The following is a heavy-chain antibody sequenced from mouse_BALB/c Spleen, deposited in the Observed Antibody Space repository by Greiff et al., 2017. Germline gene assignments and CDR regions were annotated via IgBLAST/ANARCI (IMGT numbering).Heavy chain of an antibody. CDR2: ISYDGSN. D-gene: IGHD6-2*01. CDR3: AREGISPFFAY. Sequence: ESGPGLVKPSQSLSLTCSVTGYSITSGYYWNWIRQFPGNKLEWMGYISYDGSNNYNPSLKNRISITRDTSKNQFFLKLNSVTTEDTATYYCAREGISPFFAYWGQGTLVTVSA. J-gene: IGHJ3*01. CDR1: GYSITSGYY. V-gene: IGHV3-6*02.